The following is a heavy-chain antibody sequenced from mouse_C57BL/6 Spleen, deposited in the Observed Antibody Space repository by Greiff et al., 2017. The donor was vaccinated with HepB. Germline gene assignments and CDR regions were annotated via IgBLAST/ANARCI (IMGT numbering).Heavy chain of an antibody. CDR3: ARECCSNFYYFCS. V-gene: IGHV1-52*01. D-gene: IGHD2-5*01. Sequence: QVQLQQPGAELVRPGSSVKLSCKASGYTFTSYWMHWVKQRPIQGLEWIGNIDHSDSEIHYHQKLKDKATLTVDKSSSTAYMQLRSLTSEDSAVYYCARECCSNFYYFCSWGHSTTLTDSS. J-gene: IGHJ2*01. CDR2: IDHSDSEI. CDR1: GYTFTSYW.